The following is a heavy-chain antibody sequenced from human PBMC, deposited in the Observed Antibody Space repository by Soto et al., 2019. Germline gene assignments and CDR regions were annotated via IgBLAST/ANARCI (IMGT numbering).Heavy chain of an antibody. D-gene: IGHD6-13*01. CDR3: AREEQVYSSSWSYYFDY. Sequence: GGSLRLSCAASGFTFSSYSMNWVRQAPGKGLEWVSYISSSSSTIYYADSVKGRFTISRDNSKNTLYLQMNSLRAEDTAVYYCAREEQVYSSSWSYYFDYWGQGTLVTVSS. CDR1: GFTFSSYS. J-gene: IGHJ4*02. CDR2: ISSSSSTI. V-gene: IGHV3-48*01.